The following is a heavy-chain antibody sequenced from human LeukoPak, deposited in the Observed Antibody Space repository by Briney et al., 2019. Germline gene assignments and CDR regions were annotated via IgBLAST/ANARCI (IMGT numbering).Heavy chain of an antibody. Sequence: GGSLRLSCAAAGFPFSDRYMSWIRQAPGKGMEWVTYISPNGDNIHYADSVKGRFTISRDNAKNTLYLQMNSLRAEDTAVYYCARGAVRDYYDSSGPLLQHWGQGTLVTVSS. CDR3: ARGAVRDYYDSSGPLLQH. CDR1: GFPFSDRY. CDR2: ISPNGDNI. J-gene: IGHJ1*01. D-gene: IGHD3-22*01. V-gene: IGHV3-11*04.